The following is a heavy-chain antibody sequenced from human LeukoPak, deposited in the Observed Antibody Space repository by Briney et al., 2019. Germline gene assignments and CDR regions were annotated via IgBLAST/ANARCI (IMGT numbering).Heavy chain of an antibody. V-gene: IGHV3-74*01. J-gene: IGHJ4*02. CDR1: GFTFSSYW. CDR2: INGDGRNI. Sequence: GGSLRLSCVTSGFTFSSYWMHWVRQDPRKGLVWVSRINGDGRNINYADSVRGRFTISRDNAKNTLYLQMNTLRVEDTAVYYCVRETGGSSFYLDYWGQGTLVTVSS. D-gene: IGHD6-6*01. CDR3: VRETGGSSFYLDY.